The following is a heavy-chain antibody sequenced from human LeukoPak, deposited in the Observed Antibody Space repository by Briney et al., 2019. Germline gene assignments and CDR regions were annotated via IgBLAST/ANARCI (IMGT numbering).Heavy chain of an antibody. Sequence: SETLSLTCTVSGASISSTVHYWAWIRQSPGKGLEWIGSSDYSGGTTYNPSLNSRVTVSVNTSKNQFSLKLTSVTAADTAVYYCARDFGDFRTDYWGQGTLVTVSS. CDR3: ARDFGDFRTDY. V-gene: IGHV4-39*01. CDR2: SDYSGGT. J-gene: IGHJ4*02. CDR1: GASISSTVHY. D-gene: IGHD4-17*01.